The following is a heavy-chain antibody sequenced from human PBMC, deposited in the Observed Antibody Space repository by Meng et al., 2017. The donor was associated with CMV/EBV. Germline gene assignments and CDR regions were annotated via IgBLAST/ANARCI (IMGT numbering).Heavy chain of an antibody. V-gene: IGHV1-69*10. CDR1: GCTFSSYA. Sequence: SVKVSCKASGCTFSSYAISWVRQAPGQGLEWMGGIIPILGIANYAQKFQGRVTITADKSTSTAYMELSSLRSEDTAVYYCAREFFDYYDSSGYFLYWGQGTLVTVSS. D-gene: IGHD3-22*01. CDR3: AREFFDYYDSSGYFLY. J-gene: IGHJ4*02. CDR2: IIPILGIA.